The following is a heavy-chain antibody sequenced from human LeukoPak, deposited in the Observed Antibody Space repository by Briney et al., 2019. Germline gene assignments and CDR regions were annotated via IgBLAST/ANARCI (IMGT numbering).Heavy chain of an antibody. CDR3: ARAGGDCSSTSCLTSDFDY. V-gene: IGHV3-30*04. D-gene: IGHD2-2*01. J-gene: IGHJ4*02. Sequence: GGSLRLSCAASGFTFSSYAMHWVRQAPGKGLEWGAVISYDGSNKYYADSVKGRFTISRDNSKNTLYLQMNSLRAEDTAVYYCARAGGDCSSTSCLTSDFDYWGQGTLVTVSS. CDR2: ISYDGSNK. CDR1: GFTFSSYA.